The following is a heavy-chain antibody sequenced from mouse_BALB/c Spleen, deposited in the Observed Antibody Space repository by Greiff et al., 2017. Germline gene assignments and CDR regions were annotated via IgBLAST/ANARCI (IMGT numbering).Heavy chain of an antibody. CDR2: IDPANGNT. CDR1: GFNIKDTY. J-gene: IGHJ3*01. V-gene: IGHV14-3*02. Sequence: VQLQQSGAELVKPGASVKLSCTASGFNIKDTYMHWVKQRPEQGLEWIGRIDPANGNTKYDPKFQGKATITADTSSNTAYLQLSSLTSEDTAVYYCARQLGREGFAYWGQGTLVTVSA. D-gene: IGHD4-1*01. CDR3: ARQLGREGFAY.